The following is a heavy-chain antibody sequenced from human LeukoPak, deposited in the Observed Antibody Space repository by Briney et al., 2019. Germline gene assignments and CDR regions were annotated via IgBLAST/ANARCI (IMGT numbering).Heavy chain of an antibody. J-gene: IGHJ4*02. CDR2: ISAYNGNT. Sequence: ASVKVSCKASGYTFSNYYLHWVRQAPGQGLEWMGWISAYNGNTNYAQKFQGRVIMTGDTSISTAYMELSRLRSDDTAVYYCARDIGQWLVRGDIVDYWGQGTLVTVSS. D-gene: IGHD6-19*01. CDR3: ARDIGQWLVRGDIVDY. CDR1: GYTFSNYY. V-gene: IGHV1-2*02.